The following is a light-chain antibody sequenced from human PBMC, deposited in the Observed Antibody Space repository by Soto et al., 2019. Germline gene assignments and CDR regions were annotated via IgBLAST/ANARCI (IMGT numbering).Light chain of an antibody. J-gene: IGLJ1*01. CDR3: GTWDSSLTAHV. Sequence: QSVLTQRPSVSAAPGQKVTISCSGSSSNIGNNYVSWYQQLPGTAPKLLIYDNNKRPSGIPDRFSGSKSGTSATLGITGLQTGDEADYYCGTWDSSLTAHVFGPGTKVPVL. CDR1: SSNIGNNY. V-gene: IGLV1-51*01. CDR2: DNN.